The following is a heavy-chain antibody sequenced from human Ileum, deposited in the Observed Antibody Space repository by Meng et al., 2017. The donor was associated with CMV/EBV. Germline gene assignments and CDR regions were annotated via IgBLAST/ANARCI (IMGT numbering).Heavy chain of an antibody. J-gene: IGHJ4*02. D-gene: IGHD4-23*01. CDR3: ARQIYGGDAREYYFDY. CDR1: GWSLSCGEYN. V-gene: IGHV4-30-4*08. Sequence: RVQGAGSVLVKPCQTRASSFLAMGWSLSCGEYNWTWIRGPPWKDLEWIGYSYYSGSTYYNPSLKCRLNIALVTSKIQFALNLSSVSAADTGVYYCARQIYGGDAREYYFDYWGQGTLVTVSS. CDR2: SYYSGST.